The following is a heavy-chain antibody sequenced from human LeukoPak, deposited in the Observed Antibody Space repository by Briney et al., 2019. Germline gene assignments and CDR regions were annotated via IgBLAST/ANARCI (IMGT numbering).Heavy chain of an antibody. Sequence: SETLSLTCTVSGGSISSYYWSWIRQPPGKGLEWIGYIYYSGSTNYNPSLKSRVTISVDTSKNQFSLTLSSVTAADTAVYYCARVLLWFGAHETTRWGFDPWGQGTLVTVSS. CDR3: ARVLLWFGAHETTRWGFDP. CDR2: IYYSGST. J-gene: IGHJ5*02. D-gene: IGHD3-10*01. CDR1: GGSISSYY. V-gene: IGHV4-59*01.